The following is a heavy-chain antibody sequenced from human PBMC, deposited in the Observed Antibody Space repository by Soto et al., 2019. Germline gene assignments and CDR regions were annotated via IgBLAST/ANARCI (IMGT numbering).Heavy chain of an antibody. CDR2: ISSSSSTI. J-gene: IGHJ6*03. D-gene: IGHD2-2*02. V-gene: IGHV3-48*01. Sequence: EVQLVESGGGLVQPGGSLRLSCAASGFTFSSYSMNWVRQAPGKGLEWVSYISSSSSTIYYADSVKGRFTISRDNAKNSLYLQMNSLRAEDTAVYYCASYSGYCSSTSCYSSYYMDVWGKGTTVTVSS. CDR1: GFTFSSYS. CDR3: ASYSGYCSSTSCYSSYYMDV.